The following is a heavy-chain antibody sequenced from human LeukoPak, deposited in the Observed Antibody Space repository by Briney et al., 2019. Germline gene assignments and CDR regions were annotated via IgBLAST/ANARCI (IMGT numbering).Heavy chain of an antibody. V-gene: IGHV3-7*01. CDR1: GVTVSSNY. J-gene: IGHJ4*02. Sequence: GGSLRLSCAASGVTVSSNYMSWVRQAPGKGLEWVANIKQDGSEKYYVDSVKGRFTISRDNAKNSLYLQMNSLRAEDTAVYYCARRDYWGQGTLVTVSS. CDR3: ARRDY. CDR2: IKQDGSEK.